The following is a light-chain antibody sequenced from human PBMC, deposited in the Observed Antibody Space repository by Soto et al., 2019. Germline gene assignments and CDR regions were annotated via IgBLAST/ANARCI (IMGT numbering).Light chain of an antibody. J-gene: IGKJ1*01. CDR3: QQYNSYSGGT. CDR1: RIFGSW. Sequence: IKMTQPPSPLSASLGEELPLPCRAIRIFGSWLAWYQRKPGKAPKLLIYKASSLESGVPSRFSGSGSGTEFTLTISSLQPDDFATYYCQQYNSYSGGTFGQGTKVEIK. CDR2: KAS. V-gene: IGKV1-5*03.